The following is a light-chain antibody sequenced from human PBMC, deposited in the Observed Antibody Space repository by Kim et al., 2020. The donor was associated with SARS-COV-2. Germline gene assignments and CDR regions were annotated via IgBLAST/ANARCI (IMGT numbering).Light chain of an antibody. CDR2: GAS. Sequence: SPGERATPSCRASPSVSSSYLAWYQQKPGQAPRLLIYGASSRATGIPDRFSGSGSGTDFTLTISRLEPEDFAVYYCQQYGSSPPYTFGQGTKLEI. V-gene: IGKV3-20*01. CDR3: QQYGSSPPYT. J-gene: IGKJ2*01. CDR1: PSVSSSY.